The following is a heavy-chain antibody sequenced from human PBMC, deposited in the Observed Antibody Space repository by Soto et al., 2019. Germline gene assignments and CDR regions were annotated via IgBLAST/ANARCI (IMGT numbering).Heavy chain of an antibody. CDR3: ARTSAAGKYYYGMDV. V-gene: IGHV5-51*01. Sequence: PGESLKISCKGSGYSFTSYWIGWVRQMPGKGLEWMGIIYPNDSDIRYSPSFQGQVTISADKSISTAYLQWSSLKASDTAMYYCARTSAAGKYYYGMDVWGQGTTVTVSS. CDR2: IYPNDSDI. D-gene: IGHD6-13*01. J-gene: IGHJ6*02. CDR1: GYSFTSYW.